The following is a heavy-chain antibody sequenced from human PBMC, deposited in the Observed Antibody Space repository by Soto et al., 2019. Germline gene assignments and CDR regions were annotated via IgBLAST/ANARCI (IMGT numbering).Heavy chain of an antibody. V-gene: IGHV3-15*01. J-gene: IGHJ4*02. CDR3: TAGSPFNY. Sequence: GGSLRLSCAASGFTFNTAWLTWVRQAPGKGLEWVGRIKGKPDGGATDYAALVGGRFMISRDDSQNTVFLQMDSLKTDDTAVYYCTAGSPFNYWGPGTLVTVSS. CDR1: GFTFNTAW. CDR2: IKGKPDGGAT.